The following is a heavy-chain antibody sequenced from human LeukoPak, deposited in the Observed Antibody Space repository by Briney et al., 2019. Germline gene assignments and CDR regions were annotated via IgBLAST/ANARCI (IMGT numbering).Heavy chain of an antibody. CDR2: ISSSSSYI. V-gene: IGHV3-21*01. Sequence: GGSLRLSCAASGFTFSSYAMTWVRQAPGKGLEWVSSISSSSSYIYYADSVKGRFTISRDNAKNSLYLQMNSLRAEDTAVYYCARAGCSSTSCYSGIRYWGQGTLVTVSS. CDR1: GFTFSSYA. D-gene: IGHD2-2*01. J-gene: IGHJ4*02. CDR3: ARAGCSSTSCYSGIRY.